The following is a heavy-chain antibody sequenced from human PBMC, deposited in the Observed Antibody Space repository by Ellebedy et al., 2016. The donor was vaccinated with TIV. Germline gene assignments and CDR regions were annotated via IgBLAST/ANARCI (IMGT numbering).Heavy chain of an antibody. CDR1: GFRFSSYW. CDR3: ATDGSYGDHPSPAHAFVF. D-gene: IGHD1-26*01. Sequence: GESLKISCVASGFRFSSYWMSWVRQAPGKGPEWVANMRQDGGDKYYVDSVKGRFTISRDNAKSSLYLQMNSVRAEDTAVYYCATDGSYGDHPSPAHAFVFWGQGTTVTVSS. J-gene: IGHJ3*01. CDR2: MRQDGGDK. V-gene: IGHV3-7*01.